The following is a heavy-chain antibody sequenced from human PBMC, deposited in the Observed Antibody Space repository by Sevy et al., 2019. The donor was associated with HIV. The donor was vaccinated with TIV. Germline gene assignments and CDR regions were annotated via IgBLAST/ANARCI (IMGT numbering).Heavy chain of an antibody. CDR3: VLQTYYDFWSGYSYYGMDV. Sequence: GGSLRLSCAASGFTFSSYAMSWVRQAPGKGLEWVSAISGSGGSTYYADSVKGRFTISRDNSKNTLYLQMNGLRAEDTAVYYCVLQTYYDFWSGYSYYGMDVWGQGTTVTVSS. V-gene: IGHV3-23*01. D-gene: IGHD3-3*01. CDR2: ISGSGGST. J-gene: IGHJ6*02. CDR1: GFTFSSYA.